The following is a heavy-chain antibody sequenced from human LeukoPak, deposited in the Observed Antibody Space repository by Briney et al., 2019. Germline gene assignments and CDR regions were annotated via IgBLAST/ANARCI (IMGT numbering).Heavy chain of an antibody. CDR3: AREAGYSGYDYGFDY. Sequence: SETLSLTCAVYDGSFSGYYWTWIRQPPGKGLEWIGEIIDTGSTKYNSSLKSRVTISVDTSKSQFSLSLDSVTAADTAVYYCAREAGYSGYDYGFDYWGQGTLVTVSS. CDR1: DGSFSGYY. V-gene: IGHV4-34*12. D-gene: IGHD5-12*01. CDR2: IIDTGST. J-gene: IGHJ4*02.